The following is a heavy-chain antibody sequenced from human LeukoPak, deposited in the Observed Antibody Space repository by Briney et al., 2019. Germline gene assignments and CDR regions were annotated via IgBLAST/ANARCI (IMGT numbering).Heavy chain of an antibody. D-gene: IGHD1-26*01. CDR1: GDSISSSSYF. V-gene: IGHV4-39*02. Sequence: SDTLSLICTLSGDSISSSSYFWRWIRQPPGKGLERIGSIYYSGSTYYNPSIKSRVTMSVDTSKNQFSLKLSSVTAADTAVYYCARDHYGYYDAFDIWGQGTMFTVSS. CDR2: IYYSGST. J-gene: IGHJ3*02. CDR3: ARDHYGYYDAFDI.